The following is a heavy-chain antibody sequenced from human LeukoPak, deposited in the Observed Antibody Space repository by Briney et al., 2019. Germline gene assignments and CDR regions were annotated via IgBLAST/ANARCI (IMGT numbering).Heavy chain of an antibody. CDR1: GFTFDDYA. CDR3: AKGSSGWTKEYYFDY. CDR2: ISRNSGSI. Sequence: GRSLRLSCAASGFTFDDYAMHWVRQAPGKGLEWVSGISRNSGSIGYADSVKGRFTISRDNAKNSLYLQMNSLRAEDTALYYCAKGSSGWTKEYYFDYWGQGTLVTVSS. V-gene: IGHV3-9*01. D-gene: IGHD6-19*01. J-gene: IGHJ4*02.